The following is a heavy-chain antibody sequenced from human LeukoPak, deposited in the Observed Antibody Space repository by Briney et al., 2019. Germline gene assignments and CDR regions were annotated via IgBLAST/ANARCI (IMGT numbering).Heavy chain of an antibody. J-gene: IGHJ4*02. D-gene: IGHD6-13*01. V-gene: IGHV3-33*06. CDR2: IWNDGSNK. CDR1: GFTFSPFG. Sequence: GGSLRLSCAASGFTFSPFGIHWVRQAPGKGLEWVAAIWNDGSNKYYADSVKGRFTMSRDNSKNTLCLQINSLRAEDTAVYYCAKIDALIAAAGTADYWGQGTLVTVSS. CDR3: AKIDALIAAAGTADY.